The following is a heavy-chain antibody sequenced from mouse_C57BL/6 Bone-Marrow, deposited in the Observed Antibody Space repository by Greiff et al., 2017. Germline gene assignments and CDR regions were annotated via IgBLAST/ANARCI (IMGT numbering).Heavy chain of an antibody. CDR2: IHPSDSDT. D-gene: IGHD2-4*01. Sequence: QVQLKQPGAELVKPGASVKVSCKASGYNFTSYWMHWVKQRPGQGLEWIGRIHPSDSDTNYNQKFKGKATLTVDKSSSTAYMKLSSLTSEDSAVYYCAMNYDYEWYVDVWGTGTTVTVSS. CDR1: GYNFTSYW. V-gene: IGHV1-74*01. CDR3: AMNYDYEWYVDV. J-gene: IGHJ1*03.